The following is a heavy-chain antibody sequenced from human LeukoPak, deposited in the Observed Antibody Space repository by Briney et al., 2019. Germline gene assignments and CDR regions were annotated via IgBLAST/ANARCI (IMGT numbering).Heavy chain of an antibody. CDR2: IYTSGST. CDR3: ARQESYYDSSGFHFDY. D-gene: IGHD3-22*01. J-gene: IGHJ4*02. Sequence: PSETLSLTCTVSGGSISSYYWSWLRQPPGKGLEWIGYIYTSGSTNYNPSLKSRVTISVDTSKNQFSLKLSSVTAADTAVYYCARQESYYDSSGFHFDYWGQGTLVTVSS. V-gene: IGHV4-4*09. CDR1: GGSISSYY.